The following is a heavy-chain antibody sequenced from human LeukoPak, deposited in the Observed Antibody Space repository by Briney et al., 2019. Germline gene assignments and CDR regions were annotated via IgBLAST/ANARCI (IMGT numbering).Heavy chain of an antibody. D-gene: IGHD3-3*01. J-gene: IGHJ6*03. Sequence: PSETLSLTCAVYGGSFSGYYWSWIRQPPGKGLEWIGEINHSGSTNYNPSLKSRVTISVDTSKNQFSLKLSSVTAADTAVYYCARGGRFLEWFPSYMDVWGKGTTVTVSS. CDR3: ARGGRFLEWFPSYMDV. V-gene: IGHV4-34*01. CDR1: GGSFSGYY. CDR2: INHSGST.